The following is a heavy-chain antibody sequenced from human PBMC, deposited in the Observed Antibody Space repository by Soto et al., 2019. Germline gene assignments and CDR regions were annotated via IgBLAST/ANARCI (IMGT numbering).Heavy chain of an antibody. CDR3: ARNYYDSSDRDYLDY. CDR2: INPISGGT. Sequence: ASVKVSCKASGYTFNGYYIHWVRQAPGQGLEWMGWINPISGGTNYAQKFQGRVTMTRDTSIATVYMDLSRLESDDTAVYYCARNYYDSSDRDYLDYWGQGTLVTVSS. CDR1: GYTFNGYY. D-gene: IGHD3-22*01. V-gene: IGHV1-2*02. J-gene: IGHJ4*02.